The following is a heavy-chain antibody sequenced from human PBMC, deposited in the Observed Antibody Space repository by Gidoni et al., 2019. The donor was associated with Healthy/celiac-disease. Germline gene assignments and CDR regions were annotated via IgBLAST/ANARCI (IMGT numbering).Heavy chain of an antibody. V-gene: IGHV1-3*01. CDR2: INAGNGNT. D-gene: IGHD2-15*01. Sequence: QVQLVQSGAEVQKPGASVKVSCKASGYTFTSYAMHWVRQAPGQRLEWMGWINAGNGNTKYSQKFQGRVTITRDTSASTAYMELSSLRSEDTAVYYCARSGRYCSGGSCYLYWFDPWGQGTLVTVSS. CDR3: ARSGRYCSGGSCYLYWFDP. CDR1: GYTFTSYA. J-gene: IGHJ5*02.